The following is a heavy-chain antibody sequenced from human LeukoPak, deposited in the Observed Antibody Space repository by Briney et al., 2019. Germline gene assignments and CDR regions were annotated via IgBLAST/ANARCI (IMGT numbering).Heavy chain of an antibody. CDR2: ISGSGGST. Sequence: GGSLRLSCAASGFTFSSYAMSWVRQAPGKGLEWVSAISGSGGSTYYADSVKGRFTISRDNSKNTLHLQMNSLRAEDTAVYYCAKHRADFWSAYSYWGQGTLVTVSS. CDR1: GFTFSSYA. CDR3: AKHRADFWSAYSY. D-gene: IGHD3-3*01. J-gene: IGHJ4*02. V-gene: IGHV3-23*01.